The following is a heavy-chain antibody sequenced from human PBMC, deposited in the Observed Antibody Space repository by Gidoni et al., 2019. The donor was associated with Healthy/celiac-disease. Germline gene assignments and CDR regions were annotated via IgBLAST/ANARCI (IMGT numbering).Heavy chain of an antibody. CDR1: GGTFRSYA. CDR2: IIPIFGTA. D-gene: IGHD6-6*01. V-gene: IGHV1-69*06. Sequence: QVQLVQSGAEVKKPGSSVKVSCKASGGTFRSYAISWVRQAPGQGLEWMGGIIPIFGTANYAQKFQGRVTITADKSTSTAYMELSSLRSEDTAVYYCARDKRRFYSSSSCFDYWGQGTLVTVSS. J-gene: IGHJ4*02. CDR3: ARDKRRFYSSSSCFDY.